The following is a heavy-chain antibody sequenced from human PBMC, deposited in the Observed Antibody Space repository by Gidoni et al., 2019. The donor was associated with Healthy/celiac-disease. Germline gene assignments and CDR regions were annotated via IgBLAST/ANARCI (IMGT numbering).Heavy chain of an antibody. Sequence: QLQLPEAGPGLVKPSETLSLPCTVSGGSISSSRYYWGWIRQPPGTGLEWIGRIYCSGSNYYNPSLKSRVTISLDTSKNQFSLKLSSVTAADPAVYYCARLSKGWQLGDNYYYGMDVWGQGTTVTVSS. V-gene: IGHV4-39*01. CDR1: GGSISSSRYY. J-gene: IGHJ6*02. CDR3: ARLSKGWQLGDNYYYGMDV. D-gene: IGHD2-15*01. CDR2: IYCSGSN.